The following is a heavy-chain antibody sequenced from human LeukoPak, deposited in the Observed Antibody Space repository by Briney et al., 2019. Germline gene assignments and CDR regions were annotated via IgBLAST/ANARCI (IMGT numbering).Heavy chain of an antibody. CDR3: AREAEGDYDFWSGQPTDAFDI. D-gene: IGHD3-3*01. Sequence: SETLSLTCTVSGGSISSYYWSWIRQPAGKGLEWIGRIYTSGSTNYNPSLRSRVTISVDTSKNQFSLKLSSVTAADTAVYYCAREAEGDYDFWSGQPTDAFDIWGQGTMVTVSS. V-gene: IGHV4-4*07. CDR2: IYTSGST. J-gene: IGHJ3*02. CDR1: GGSISSYY.